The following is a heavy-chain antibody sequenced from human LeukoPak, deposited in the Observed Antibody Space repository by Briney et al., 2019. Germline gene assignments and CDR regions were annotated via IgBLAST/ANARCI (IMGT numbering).Heavy chain of an antibody. Sequence: GGSLRLSCAASGFTFTNYWMTWVRQAPGKGLEWVANIKQDGSEKYYVDSVKGRFTIPRDDAKNSLYLQMNSLRAEDTAVYYCARGKLWTDYWGQGTLVTVSS. CDR1: GFTFTNYW. D-gene: IGHD3-16*01. V-gene: IGHV3-7*01. CDR3: ARGKLWTDY. CDR2: IKQDGSEK. J-gene: IGHJ4*02.